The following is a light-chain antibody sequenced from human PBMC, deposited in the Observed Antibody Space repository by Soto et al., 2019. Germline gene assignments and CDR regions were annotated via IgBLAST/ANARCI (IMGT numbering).Light chain of an antibody. Sequence: DIVLTQSPATLSVSPGDRVTLSCRASESLFGFLAWYQQKPGQAPRLLMSGFPTRATGIPARFSGGGSATDFTLTISSLQSEDSAFYFCQSYNDWPFASGLGTRLEI. V-gene: IGKV3-15*01. CDR1: ESLFGF. CDR3: QSYNDWPFA. CDR2: GFP. J-gene: IGKJ2*01.